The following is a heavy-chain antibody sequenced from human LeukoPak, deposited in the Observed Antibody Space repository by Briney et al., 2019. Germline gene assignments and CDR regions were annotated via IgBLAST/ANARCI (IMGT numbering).Heavy chain of an antibody. CDR3: AREGTAAGLYFDL. Sequence: GGSLRLSCAVSGFTFTDYWMNWVRQAPGRGLEWVSSIRQDGGEKSYVDSVKGRFTISRDNTKSSLYLQINSLRAEDTAVYYCAREGTAAGLYFDLWGQGTLVTVSS. D-gene: IGHD6-13*01. CDR1: GFTFTDYW. CDR2: IRQDGGEK. J-gene: IGHJ4*01. V-gene: IGHV3-7*01.